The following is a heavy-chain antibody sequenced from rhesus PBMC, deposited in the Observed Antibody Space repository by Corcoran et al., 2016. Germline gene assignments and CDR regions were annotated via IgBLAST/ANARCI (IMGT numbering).Heavy chain of an antibody. J-gene: IGHJ4*01. CDR2: LYWDDDK. V-gene: IGHV2-174*01. CDR3: ARLFCGGVYCSRSSLRVLDY. Sequence: QVTLKESGPALVKPTQTLTLTCTFSGFSVTTTGMAVAWVRQPPGKALEWLALLYWDDDKRYTTSLKSRLTLSKDTSKSQVVLTMTNADPVDAGTYYCARLFCGGVYCSRSSLRVLDYWGQGVLVTVSS. CDR1: GFSVTTTGMA. D-gene: IGHD2-27*01.